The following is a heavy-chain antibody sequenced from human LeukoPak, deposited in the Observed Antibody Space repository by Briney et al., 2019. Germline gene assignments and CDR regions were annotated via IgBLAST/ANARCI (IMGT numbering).Heavy chain of an antibody. CDR1: GGTFSSYA. V-gene: IGHV1-69*04. CDR2: IIPILGIA. CDR3: ARSGPPTVITNWFDP. Sequence: SVKVSCKASGGTFSSYAISWVRQAPGQGLEWMGRIIPILGIANYAQKFQGRVTITADKSTSTAYMELSSLRSEDTAVYYCARSGPPTVITNWFDPWGQGTLVTVSS. D-gene: IGHD4-17*01. J-gene: IGHJ5*02.